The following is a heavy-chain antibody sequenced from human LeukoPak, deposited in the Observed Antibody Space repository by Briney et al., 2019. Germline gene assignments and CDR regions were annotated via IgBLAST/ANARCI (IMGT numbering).Heavy chain of an antibody. V-gene: IGHV5-10-1*01. D-gene: IGHD6-6*01. CDR3: ARRGRSSSNFDF. CDR1: GYIFTSYW. CDR2: IDPTDSYT. Sequence: GESLKISCKGSGYIFTSYWITWVRQMPGKGLEWMGMIDPTDSYTNYSPSFQGHVTISTDKSISTAYLKGSSVKASDTAIYYCARRGRSSSNFDFWGQGTLVTVSS. J-gene: IGHJ4*02.